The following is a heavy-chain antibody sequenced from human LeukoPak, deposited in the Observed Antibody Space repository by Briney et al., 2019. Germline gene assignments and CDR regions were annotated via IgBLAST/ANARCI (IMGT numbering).Heavy chain of an antibody. CDR2: ISGSGGST. V-gene: IGHV3-23*01. Sequence: TGGSLRLSCAASGFTFSSYAMSWVRQAPGKGLEWVSAISGSGGSTYYADSVKGRFTISRDNSKNTLYLQMNSLRAEDTAVYYCAKGTIGPLQSAYFDYWGQGTLVTVSS. D-gene: IGHD3-9*01. CDR1: GFTFSSYA. CDR3: AKGTIGPLQSAYFDY. J-gene: IGHJ4*02.